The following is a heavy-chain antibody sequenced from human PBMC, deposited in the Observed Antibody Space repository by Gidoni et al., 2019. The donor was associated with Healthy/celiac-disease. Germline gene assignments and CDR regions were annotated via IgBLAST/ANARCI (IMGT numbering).Heavy chain of an antibody. V-gene: IGHV3-23*01. Sequence: EVQLLETGGGLVQPGGSLRLSCVVSGFTFSSYAMGWVRQAPGKGLEWVSGISGSGGSTYYADSVKGRFTISRDNSKNTLYLQMNSLRAEDTAIYYCAKDRKNFDYWGQGTLVTVSS. CDR3: AKDRKNFDY. CDR2: ISGSGGST. CDR1: GFTFSSYA. J-gene: IGHJ4*02.